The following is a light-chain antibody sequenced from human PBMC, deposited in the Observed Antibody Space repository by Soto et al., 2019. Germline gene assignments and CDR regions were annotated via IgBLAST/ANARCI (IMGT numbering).Light chain of an antibody. CDR3: SSYASGSTLG. Sequence: QSALTQPASVSGSPGQSITISCTGTSSDVGRYNYVSWYQQHPGKAPKLMIYEVSNRPSGVSNRFSGSKSGNTASLIISGLQAEDEADYYCSSYASGSTLGFGTGTKVTVL. J-gene: IGLJ1*01. V-gene: IGLV2-14*01. CDR1: SSDVGRYNY. CDR2: EVS.